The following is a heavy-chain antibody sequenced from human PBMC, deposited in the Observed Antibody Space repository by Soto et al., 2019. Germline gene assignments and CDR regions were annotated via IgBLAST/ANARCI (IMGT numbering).Heavy chain of an antibody. J-gene: IGHJ4*02. CDR3: ARGASIVATPHYFDY. V-gene: IGHV4-59*01. CDR2: IYYSGST. D-gene: IGHD2-15*01. Sequence: SETLSLTCSVSGGSISSYYWSWIRQPPGKGLEWIGYIYYSGSTNYNPSLKSRVTVSIDTSKKQFSLKLSSVTAAGTAVYYCARGASIVATPHYFDYWGQGTLVTVSS. CDR1: GGSISSYY.